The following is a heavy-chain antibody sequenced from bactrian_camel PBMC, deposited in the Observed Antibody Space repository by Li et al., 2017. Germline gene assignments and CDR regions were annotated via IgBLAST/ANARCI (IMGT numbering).Heavy chain of an antibody. CDR1: GRTYTHNR. D-gene: IGHD7*01. Sequence: QLVESGGGSVQAGGSLSLSCAASGRTYTHNRMAWFRQAPGKEREWVACIARDGNTSYADSVKGRFTISRDNAKNTLYLKLNSLRTEDTAVYYCAVSTTSYSPVFGQGTQVTVS. J-gene: IGHJ4*01. CDR2: IARDGNT. V-gene: IGHV3S53*01.